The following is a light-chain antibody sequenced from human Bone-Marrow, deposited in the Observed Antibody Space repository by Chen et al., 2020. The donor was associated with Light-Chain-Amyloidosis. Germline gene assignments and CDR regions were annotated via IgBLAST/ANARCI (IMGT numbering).Light chain of an antibody. Sequence: SYVLTPPPSVSGAPGQPARIICGGNNVGSKSVHWYQQKPGQAPVLVVYDDSDRPSGIPERFSGSNSGNTATLTISRVEVGDEADYYCQVWETSSDHVIFGGGTKLTVL. J-gene: IGLJ2*01. CDR3: QVWETSSDHVI. CDR2: DDS. V-gene: IGLV3-21*02. CDR1: NVGSKS.